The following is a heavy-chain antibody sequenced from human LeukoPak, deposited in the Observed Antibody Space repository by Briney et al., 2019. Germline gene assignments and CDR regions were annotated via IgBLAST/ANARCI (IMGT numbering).Heavy chain of an antibody. Sequence: SETLSLTCTVSGGSISSGDYYWRWIRQPPGKGLEWIGYIYYSGSTYYNPSLKSRVTISVDTSKNQFSLKLSSVTPADTAVYDCARNILSIGIAAAGTRWGQGTLVTVSS. D-gene: IGHD6-13*01. CDR2: IYYSGST. V-gene: IGHV4-30-4*01. CDR3: ARNILSIGIAAAGTR. CDR1: GGSISSGDYY. J-gene: IGHJ4*02.